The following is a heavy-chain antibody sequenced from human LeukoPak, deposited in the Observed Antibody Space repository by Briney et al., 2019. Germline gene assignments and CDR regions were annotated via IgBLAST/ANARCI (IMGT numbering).Heavy chain of an antibody. V-gene: IGHV3-23*01. CDR3: ARYGAWLYYFDY. CDR1: GFTFSSYA. D-gene: IGHD4-17*01. J-gene: IGHJ4*02. Sequence: GGSLRLSCAASGFTFSSYAMNWVRPAPGKGLEWVSAISGSGGSTHYADSVKGRFTIPRDNAKKSLYLQMNSLRAEDTAVYYCARYGAWLYYFDYWGQGTLVTVSS. CDR2: ISGSGGST.